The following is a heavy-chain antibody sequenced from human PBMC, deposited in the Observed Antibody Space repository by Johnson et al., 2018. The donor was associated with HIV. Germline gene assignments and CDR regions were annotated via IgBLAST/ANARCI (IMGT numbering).Heavy chain of an antibody. V-gene: IGHV3-30*02. CDR3: ARAPPYYGGYSVSDAFDI. Sequence: VQLVESGGGVVQPGGSLRLSCAASGFTFSSYGMHWVRQAPGKGLEWVAFIRYDGSNKYYADSVKGRFTISRDNSKNTLYLQMNSLRPEDTAVYYCARAPPYYGGYSVSDAFDIWGQGTMVTVSS. J-gene: IGHJ3*02. CDR1: GFTFSSYG. CDR2: IRYDGSNK. D-gene: IGHD3-22*01.